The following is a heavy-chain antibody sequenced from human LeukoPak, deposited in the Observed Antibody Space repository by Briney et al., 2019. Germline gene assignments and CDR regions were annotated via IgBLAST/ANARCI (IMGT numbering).Heavy chain of an antibody. CDR2: IKQDGSEK. CDR1: GFTFSSYW. Sequence: GGSLRLSCAASGFTFSSYWMSWVRQAPGKGLEWVANIKQDGSEKYYVDSVKGRFTISRDNAKNSLYLQMNSLRAEDTAVYYCARVITMIVEEYFDYWGQGTLVTVSS. D-gene: IGHD3-22*01. J-gene: IGHJ4*02. V-gene: IGHV3-7*01. CDR3: ARVITMIVEEYFDY.